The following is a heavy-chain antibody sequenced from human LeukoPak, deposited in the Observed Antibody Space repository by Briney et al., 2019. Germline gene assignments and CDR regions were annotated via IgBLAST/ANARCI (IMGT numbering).Heavy chain of an antibody. V-gene: IGHV4-31*03. D-gene: IGHD2-2*01. J-gene: IGHJ4*02. CDR1: GGSISSGGYY. CDR2: IYYSGST. CDR3: ARRVVPAAKRGFDY. Sequence: PSQTLSLTCTVSGGSISSGGYYWSWIRQHPGKGLEWIGYIYYSGSTYYNPSLKSRVTISVDTSKNQFSLKLSSVTAADTAVYYCARRVVPAAKRGFDYWGQGTLVTVSS.